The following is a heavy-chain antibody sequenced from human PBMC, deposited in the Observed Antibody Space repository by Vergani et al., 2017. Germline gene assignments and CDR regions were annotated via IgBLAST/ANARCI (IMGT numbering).Heavy chain of an antibody. CDR2: ISSSSSYI. D-gene: IGHD3-9*01. J-gene: IGHJ4*02. V-gene: IGHV3-21*01. CDR3: ARDHILTGYSFDY. Sequence: EVQLLESGGGLVQPGGSLRLSCAASGFTFTAHGLNWVRQAPGKGLEWVSSISSSSSYIYYADSVKGRFTISRDNAKNSLYLQMNSLRAEDTAVYYCARDHILTGYSFDYWGQGTLVTVSS. CDR1: GFTFTAHG.